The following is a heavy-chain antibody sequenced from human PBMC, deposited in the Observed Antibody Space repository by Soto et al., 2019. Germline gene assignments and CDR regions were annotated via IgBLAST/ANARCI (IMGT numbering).Heavy chain of an antibody. CDR1: GGSVSSGSYY. V-gene: IGHV4-61*01. Sequence: QVQLQESGPGLVKPSETLSLTCTVSGGSVSSGSYYWSWIRQPPGKGLEWIGYIYYSGSTNYNPSLKNRVTMSVDTSKNQFSLKLSSVTAADTAVYYCARDRRFLEWLPRNWFDPWGQGTLVTVSS. D-gene: IGHD3-3*01. CDR3: ARDRRFLEWLPRNWFDP. J-gene: IGHJ5*02. CDR2: IYYSGST.